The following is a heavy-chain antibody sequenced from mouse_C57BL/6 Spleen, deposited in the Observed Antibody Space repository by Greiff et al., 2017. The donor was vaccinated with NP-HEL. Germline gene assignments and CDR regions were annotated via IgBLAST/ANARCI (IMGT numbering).Heavy chain of an antibody. CDR3: ASGLTGTYFDY. CDR2: IYPSDSET. V-gene: IGHV1-61*01. Sequence: QVQLQPGAELVRPGSSVKLSCKASGYTFTSYWMDWVKQRPGQGLEWIGNIYPSDSETHYNQKFKDKATLTVDKSSSTAYMQLSSLTSEDSAVYYCASGLTGTYFDYWGQGTTLTVSS. CDR1: GYTFTSYW. D-gene: IGHD4-1*01. J-gene: IGHJ2*01.